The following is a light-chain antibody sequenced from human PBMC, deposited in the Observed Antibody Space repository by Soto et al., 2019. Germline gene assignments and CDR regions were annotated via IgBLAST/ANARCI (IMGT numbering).Light chain of an antibody. CDR3: QQYYSTPPT. J-gene: IGKJ1*01. Sequence: DIVMTQSPDSLAVSLGERATINGKSSLSVLYSSNNKNYLAWYQQKPGQPPKLLIYWASTRESGVPDRFSGSGSGTDFTLTISSLQAEDVAVYYCQQYYSTPPTFGQGTKLEIK. CDR2: WAS. V-gene: IGKV4-1*01. CDR1: LSVLYSSNNKNY.